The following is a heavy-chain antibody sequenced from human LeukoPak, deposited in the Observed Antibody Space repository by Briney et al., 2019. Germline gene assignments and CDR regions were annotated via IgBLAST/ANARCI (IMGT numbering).Heavy chain of an antibody. CDR2: IYPSDSDT. D-gene: IGHD5-18*01. CDR1: GYGFTTYW. Sequence: GESLKISCKASGYGFTTYWIGWVRPMPGKGLEWMGTIYPSDSDTRYSPSFQGQVTISADKSISTAYLQWSSLKASDTAMYYCARALSGYNYGFDYWGQGTLVTVSA. J-gene: IGHJ4*02. V-gene: IGHV5-51*01. CDR3: ARALSGYNYGFDY.